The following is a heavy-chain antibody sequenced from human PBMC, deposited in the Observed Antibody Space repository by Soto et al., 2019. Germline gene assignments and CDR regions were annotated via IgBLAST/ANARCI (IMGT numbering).Heavy chain of an antibody. CDR3: ARDRAIVVVPAAIYRYYYGMDV. CDR2: ISSSSSYI. Sequence: PGGSLRLSCAASGFTFSGYSMNWVRQAPGKGLEWVSSISSSSSYIYYADSVKGRFTISRDNAKNSLYLQMNSLRAEDTAVYYCARDRAIVVVPAAIYRYYYGMDVWGQGTTVTVSS. D-gene: IGHD2-2*01. J-gene: IGHJ6*02. CDR1: GFTFSGYS. V-gene: IGHV3-21*01.